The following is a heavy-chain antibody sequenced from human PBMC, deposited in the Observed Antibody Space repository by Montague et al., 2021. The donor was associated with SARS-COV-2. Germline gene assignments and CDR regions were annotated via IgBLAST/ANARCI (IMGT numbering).Heavy chain of an antibody. CDR3: ARSISSSGARDN. CDR2: IFYKGNT. D-gene: IGHD3-22*01. J-gene: IGHJ4*02. Sequence: ETLSLTCTVSGGSLNKHYWSWIRKAPGKELEWLGNIFYKGNTNDXFFXWGRVSMSLDTPQNQFSLRLTSLPAADTAVYYCARSISSSGARDNWGQGILVTVS. V-gene: IGHV4-59*11. CDR1: GGSLNKHY.